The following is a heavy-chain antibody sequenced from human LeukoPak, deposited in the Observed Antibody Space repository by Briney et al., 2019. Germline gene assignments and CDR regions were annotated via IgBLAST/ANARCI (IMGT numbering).Heavy chain of an antibody. CDR3: AKDASSSGYGRIDY. D-gene: IGHD3-22*01. CDR1: GFTFSSYA. J-gene: IGHJ4*02. Sequence: GGSLRLSCVASGFTFSSYAMSWVRQAPGKGLEWVSAISGSGGSTYYADSVKGRFTISRDNSKNTLYLQMNSLRAEDTAVYYCAKDASSSGYGRIDYWGQGTLVTVSS. V-gene: IGHV3-23*01. CDR2: ISGSGGST.